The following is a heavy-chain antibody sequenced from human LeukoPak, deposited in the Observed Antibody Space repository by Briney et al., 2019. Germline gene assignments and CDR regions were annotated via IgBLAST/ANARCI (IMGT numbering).Heavy chain of an antibody. CDR2: ISYDGSNK. V-gene: IGHV3-30-3*01. J-gene: IGHJ5*02. CDR3: ARSMTTVTSAVDP. CDR1: GFTFSSYA. Sequence: QTGGSLRLSCAASGFTFSSYAMSWVRQAPGKGLEWVAVISYDGSNKYYADSVKGRFTISRDNSKNTLYLQMNSLRAEDTAVYYCARSMTTVTSAVDPWGQGTLVTVSS. D-gene: IGHD4-17*01.